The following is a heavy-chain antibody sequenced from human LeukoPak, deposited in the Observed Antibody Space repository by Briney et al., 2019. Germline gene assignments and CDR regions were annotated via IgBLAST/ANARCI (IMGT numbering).Heavy chain of an antibody. CDR2: IWYDGSNK. D-gene: IGHD6-13*01. J-gene: IGHJ4*02. Sequence: GGSLRLSCAASGFTFSSYGMHWVRQAPGKGLEWVAVIWYDGSNKHYADSVKGRFTISRDNSKNTLYLQMNSLRAEDTAVYYCAKAGIDPYSSSWRPPVDYWGQGTLVTVSS. CDR3: AKAGIDPYSSSWRPPVDY. CDR1: GFTFSSYG. V-gene: IGHV3-33*06.